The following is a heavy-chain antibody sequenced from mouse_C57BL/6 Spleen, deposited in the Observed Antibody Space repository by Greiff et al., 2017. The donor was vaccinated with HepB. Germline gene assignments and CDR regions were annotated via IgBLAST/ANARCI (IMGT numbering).Heavy chain of an antibody. CDR1: GFTFSDYG. J-gene: IGHJ4*01. D-gene: IGHD2-1*01. V-gene: IGHV5-17*01. CDR3: ARSEFYYHYYYAMEY. Sequence: EVKLVESGGGLVKPGGSLKLSCAASGFTFSDYGMHWVRQAPEKGLEWVAYISSGSSTIYYADKVKGRVTISRDNANNTLYMQMTSLSSEDTAMYYCARSEFYYHYYYAMEYWGQVTSVTASS. CDR2: ISSGSSTI.